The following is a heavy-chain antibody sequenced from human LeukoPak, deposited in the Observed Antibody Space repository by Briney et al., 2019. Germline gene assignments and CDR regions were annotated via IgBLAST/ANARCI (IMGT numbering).Heavy chain of an antibody. CDR1: GFTFSDYY. V-gene: IGHV3-11*01. J-gene: IGHJ4*02. CDR3: ARNMVRGVIFPLGY. CDR2: ISTSGSTK. D-gene: IGHD3-10*01. Sequence: GGSLRLSCAASGFTFSDYYMNWIRQAPGKGLEWVSYISTSGSTKYYADSVKGRFTMSRDNAKNSLYLQTNSLRAEDTAVYYCARNMVRGVIFPLGYWGQGILVTVSS.